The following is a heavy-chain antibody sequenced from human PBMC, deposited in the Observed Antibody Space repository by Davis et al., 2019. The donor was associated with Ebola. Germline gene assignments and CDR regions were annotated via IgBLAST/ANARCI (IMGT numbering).Heavy chain of an antibody. CDR3: AKDMRPAAAGTKPLDY. CDR1: GFTFSSYA. Sequence: PGGSLRLSCAASGFTFSSYAMSWVRQAPGKGLEWVSAISGSGGSTYYADSVKGRFTISRDNSKNTLYLQMNSLRAEDTAVYYCAKDMRPAAAGTKPLDYWGQGTLVTVSS. CDR2: ISGSGGST. V-gene: IGHV3-23*01. D-gene: IGHD6-13*01. J-gene: IGHJ4*02.